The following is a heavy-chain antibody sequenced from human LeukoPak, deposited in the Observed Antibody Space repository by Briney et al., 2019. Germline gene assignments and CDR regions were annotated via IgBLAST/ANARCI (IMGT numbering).Heavy chain of an antibody. V-gene: IGHV1-18*01. CDR1: GYTFTSYG. CDR2: ISAYNGNT. J-gene: IGHJ4*02. D-gene: IGHD6-19*01. CDR3: ARASGYSSGHDYFDY. Sequence: GASVEVSCKASGYTFTSYGISWVRQAPGQGLEWMGWISAYNGNTNYAQKLQGRVTMTTDTSTSTAYMELRSLRSDDTAVYYCARASGYSSGHDYFDYWGQGTLVTVSS.